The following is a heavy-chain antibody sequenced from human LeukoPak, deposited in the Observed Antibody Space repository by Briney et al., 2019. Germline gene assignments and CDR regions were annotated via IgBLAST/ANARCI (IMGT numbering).Heavy chain of an antibody. Sequence: PGGSLRLSCAASGFTFSSAWMTWVRQAPGKGLEWVATIKDDGSDKYYVDSVKGRFTISRDNAKKSLWLQMNSLRVEDTAMYYCADLGSRYWGQGTLVTVSS. CDR3: ADLGSRY. CDR2: IKDDGSDK. D-gene: IGHD3-16*01. V-gene: IGHV3-7*01. CDR1: GFTFSSAW. J-gene: IGHJ4*02.